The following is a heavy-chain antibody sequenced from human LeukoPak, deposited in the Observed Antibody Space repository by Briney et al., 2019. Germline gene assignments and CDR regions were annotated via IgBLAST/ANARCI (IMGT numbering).Heavy chain of an antibody. Sequence: GGSLRLSCAASGFTFSKNAMSWVRQAPGKGLEWVSSITSSGSATCYAGSVKGRFTISRDNSKNTLYLQMNGLRAEDTAVYYCARGVDVWGNYRQYYFDYWGQETLVTVSS. J-gene: IGHJ4*02. D-gene: IGHD3-16*02. CDR3: ARGVDVWGNYRQYYFDY. CDR2: ITSSGSAT. CDR1: GFTFSKNA. V-gene: IGHV3-23*01.